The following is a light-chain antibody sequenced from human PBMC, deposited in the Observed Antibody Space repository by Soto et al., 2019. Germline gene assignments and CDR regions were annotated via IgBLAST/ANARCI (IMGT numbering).Light chain of an antibody. CDR1: RSVYTN. CDR3: QQYNNWPPFT. V-gene: IGKV3-15*01. J-gene: IGKJ3*01. Sequence: EIVMTQSPATLSVSPGERATLSCRASRSVYTNLAWYQQKPGQAPRLLIYGASTRATDIPARFSGSGSGTEFTLTISSLQSGDFAVYYCQQYNNWPPFTFGPGTTVDIK. CDR2: GAS.